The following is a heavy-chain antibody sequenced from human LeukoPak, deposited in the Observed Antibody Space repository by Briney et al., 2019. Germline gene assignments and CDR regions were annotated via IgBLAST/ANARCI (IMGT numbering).Heavy chain of an antibody. CDR3: ARDEAYDILTGYPHYFDY. D-gene: IGHD3-9*01. CDR2: ISGSGGST. V-gene: IGHV3-23*01. J-gene: IGHJ4*02. CDR1: GFTFSSYS. Sequence: GGSLRLSCAASGFTFSSYSMNWVRQAPGKGLEWVSAISGSGGSTYYADSVKGRFTISRDNSKNTLYLQMNSLRAEDTAVYYCARDEAYDILTGYPHYFDYWGQGTLVTVSS.